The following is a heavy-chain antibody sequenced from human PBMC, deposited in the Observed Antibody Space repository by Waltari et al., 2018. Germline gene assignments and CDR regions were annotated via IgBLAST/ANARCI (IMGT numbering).Heavy chain of an antibody. J-gene: IGHJ4*02. CDR1: GGSISSYY. D-gene: IGHD3-9*01. V-gene: IGHV4-59*01. CDR2: IYYSGST. Sequence: QVQLQESGPGLVKPSETLSLTCTVSGGSISSYYWSWIRQPPGKGLEWIGYIYYSGSTNYNPSLTGRVTISVATSKNQFSLKLSSVTAADTAVYYCARGDILTGYVLFDYWGQGTLVTVSS. CDR3: ARGDILTGYVLFDY.